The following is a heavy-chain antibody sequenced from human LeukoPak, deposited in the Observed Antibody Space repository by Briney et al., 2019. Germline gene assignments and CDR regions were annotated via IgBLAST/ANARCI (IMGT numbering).Heavy chain of an antibody. J-gene: IGHJ4*02. D-gene: IGHD4-17*01. CDR3: AKHDYGDFTPSPFPI. CDR1: GFTFSSYA. V-gene: IGHV3-23*01. CDR2: VTNSGGST. Sequence: RGSLRLSCAASGFTFSSYAMSWVRQAPGKGLEWVCTVTNSGGSTYHADSVKGRFTISRDNSKNTLSLQMNSLRAEDTAVYYCAKHDYGDFTPSPFPIWGQGTLVTVSS.